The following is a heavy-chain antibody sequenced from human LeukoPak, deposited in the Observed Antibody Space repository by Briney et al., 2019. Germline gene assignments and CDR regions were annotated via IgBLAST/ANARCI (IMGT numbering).Heavy chain of an antibody. CDR3: ARSRGSPNSGEDAFDI. J-gene: IGHJ3*02. V-gene: IGHV3-30-3*01. D-gene: IGHD2-15*01. CDR2: MSYGGTYK. CDR1: GFTFSSYA. Sequence: GGSLRLSCAASGFTFSSYAMHWVRQAPGKGLGWVAVMSYGGTYKYYADSVKGRFTISRDNSKNTVYLQMNSLRGEDTAVYYCARSRGSPNSGEDAFDIWGQGTVVTVSS.